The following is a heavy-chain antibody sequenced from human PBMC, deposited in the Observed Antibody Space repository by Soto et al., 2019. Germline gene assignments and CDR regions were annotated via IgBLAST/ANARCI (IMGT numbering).Heavy chain of an antibody. V-gene: IGHV3-48*03. J-gene: IGHJ4*02. CDR1: GFTLSSFE. CDR3: ARAPASSGWHYDY. D-gene: IGHD6-19*01. CDR2: ITTTSITR. Sequence: GGAPRAPRAASGFTLSSFENPLVLPVPGKGLEWISFITTTSITRHYADSVRGRFTISRDNAKNSLSLQMNSLRAEDTAVYYCARAPASSGWHYDYWGQGTLVTVS.